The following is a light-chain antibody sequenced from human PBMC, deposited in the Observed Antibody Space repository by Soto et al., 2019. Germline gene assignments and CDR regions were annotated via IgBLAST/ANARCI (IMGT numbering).Light chain of an antibody. Sequence: QSALTQPASVSGSPGQSITISCTGTSSDVGGYNYVSWYQQHPGKAPKLMIYDVSNRPSGVSNRFSGSKSGNTASLTISGLQAEDEADYYYNSYTSSSTIIYVFGTGTKLTVL. J-gene: IGLJ1*01. CDR1: SSDVGGYNY. CDR2: DVS. V-gene: IGLV2-14*01. CDR3: NSYTSSSTIIYV.